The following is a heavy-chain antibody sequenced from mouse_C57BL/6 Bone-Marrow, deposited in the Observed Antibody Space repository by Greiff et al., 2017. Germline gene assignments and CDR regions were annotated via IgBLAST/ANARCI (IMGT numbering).Heavy chain of an antibody. V-gene: IGHV2-6*03. J-gene: IGHJ2*01. Sequence: VQLKESGPGLVAPSQSLSITCTVSGFSLTSYGVHWVRQPPGKGLEWMVVIWRDGSTTYYYARKSRLSISKDNSKSQVLVKMNSLQADDTAMYYCARIDSSGSGDYWGQGTTLTVSS. CDR1: GFSLTSYG. D-gene: IGHD3-2*02. CDR3: ARIDSSGSGDY. CDR2: IWRDGST.